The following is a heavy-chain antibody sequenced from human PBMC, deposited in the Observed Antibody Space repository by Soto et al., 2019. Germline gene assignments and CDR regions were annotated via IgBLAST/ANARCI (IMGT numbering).Heavy chain of an antibody. V-gene: IGHV4-59*01. J-gene: IGHJ4*02. CDR3: ARSRLPQPFFDWLF. D-gene: IGHD3-9*01. Sequence: PSETLSLTCTVSDGSISNFYWSWIRQPPGRGLERIGYLSKSWSTNYNPSLKSRVFISGDTSKNQFSLKLNSVTAADTAVYYCARSRLPQPFFDWLFWGQGTLVTVS. CDR2: LSKSWST. CDR1: DGSISNFY.